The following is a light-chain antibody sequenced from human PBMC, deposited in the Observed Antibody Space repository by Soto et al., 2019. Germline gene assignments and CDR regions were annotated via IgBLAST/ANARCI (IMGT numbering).Light chain of an antibody. CDR1: QSVSDN. Sequence: EIVMTQSPATLSVSPGERATLSCRASQSVSDNLAWYQQKPGQAPRLLIYGASTTATGIPARFSGSGSGTEFTLTISSLQSEDFAVYYCQQYNNWPLTVGGGTKVDIK. V-gene: IGKV3D-15*01. J-gene: IGKJ4*01. CDR2: GAS. CDR3: QQYNNWPLT.